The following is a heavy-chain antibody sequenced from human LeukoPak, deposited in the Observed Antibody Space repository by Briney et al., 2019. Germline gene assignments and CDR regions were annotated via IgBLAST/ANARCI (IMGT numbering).Heavy chain of an antibody. V-gene: IGHV3-21*01. D-gene: IGHD6-19*01. CDR3: ARESVAYDY. Sequence: GGSLRLSCAASGFTFSSYGMHWVRQAPGKGLEWVSSITSSSSYIYYADSVKGRFIISRDNAKNSLYLQMNSLRAEDTAVYYCARESVAYDYWGQGTLVTVSS. J-gene: IGHJ4*02. CDR1: GFTFSSYG. CDR2: ITSSSSYI.